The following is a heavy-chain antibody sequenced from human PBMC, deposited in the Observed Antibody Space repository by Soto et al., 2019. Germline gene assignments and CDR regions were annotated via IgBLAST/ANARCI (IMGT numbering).Heavy chain of an antibody. V-gene: IGHV6-1*01. J-gene: IGHJ4*02. Sequence: SQTLSLTCAISGDSVSSNSAAWNWIRQSPSRGLEWLGRTYYRSKWYNDYAVSVKSRITVNPDTSKNQFSLQLNSVTPEDTAVYFCARALNEYYHPTLYYPFDSWGQGTLVTVAS. D-gene: IGHD3-22*01. CDR2: TYYRSKWYN. CDR1: GDSVSSNSAA. CDR3: ARALNEYYHPTLYYPFDS.